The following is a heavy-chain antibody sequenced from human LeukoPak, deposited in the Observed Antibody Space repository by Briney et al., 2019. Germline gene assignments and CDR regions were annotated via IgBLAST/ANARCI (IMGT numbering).Heavy chain of an antibody. J-gene: IGHJ4*02. CDR2: IYYSGST. CDR3: ARGRSYFDY. CDR1: GGSISSYY. V-gene: IGHV4-59*01. Sequence: SETLSLTCTVSGGSISSYYWNWIRQPPGKGLEWIGFIYYSGSTNYNPSLKTRVTISVDTSKNQFSLKLSSVTAADAAVYYCARGRSYFDYWGQGTLVTVSS.